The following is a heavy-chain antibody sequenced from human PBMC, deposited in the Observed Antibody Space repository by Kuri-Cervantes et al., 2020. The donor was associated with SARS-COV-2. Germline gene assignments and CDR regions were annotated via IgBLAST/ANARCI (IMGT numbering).Heavy chain of an antibody. V-gene: IGHV3-21*01. Sequence: LSLTCAASGFTFSSYSMNWVRQAPGKGLEWVSSISSSSSHIYYADSVKGRFTISRDNSNNMLYLQMSSLSADDTAVYYCAKTRLQYSGKYALDSWGQGTLVTVSS. CDR1: GFTFSSYS. CDR2: ISSSSSHI. D-gene: IGHD5-12*01. J-gene: IGHJ4*02. CDR3: AKTRLQYSGKYALDS.